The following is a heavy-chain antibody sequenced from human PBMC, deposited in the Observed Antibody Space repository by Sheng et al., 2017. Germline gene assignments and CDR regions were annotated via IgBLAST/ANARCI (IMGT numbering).Heavy chain of an antibody. D-gene: IGHD6-13*01. J-gene: IGHJ4*02. CDR3: ARDHVAPGLIFDY. CDR1: GFTFTSYW. CDR2: IKQDGSER. Sequence: EVRVVESGGGFVQPGGSLSLSCAASGFTFTSYWMNWVHQAPGKGLEWVASIKQDGSERFYVDSVKGRFTISRDNTKNSLYLQMNSLRAEDTAVYYCARDHVAPGLIFDYWGQGALVTVSS. V-gene: IGHV3-7*01.